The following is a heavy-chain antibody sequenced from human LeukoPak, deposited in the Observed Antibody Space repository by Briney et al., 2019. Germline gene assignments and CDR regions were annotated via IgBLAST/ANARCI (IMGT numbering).Heavy chain of an antibody. CDR1: DYYISSGHY. Sequence: SETLSLTCTVSDYYISSGHYWGWIRQPPGKGLEWIGNIHHAGATYYNPSLKSRVTMSVDTSKNQFSLKLNSVTAADTAVYYCARDYNYWYFDLWGRGTLVTVSS. CDR2: IHHAGAT. CDR3: ARDYNYWYFDL. D-gene: IGHD3-10*01. V-gene: IGHV4-38-2*02. J-gene: IGHJ2*01.